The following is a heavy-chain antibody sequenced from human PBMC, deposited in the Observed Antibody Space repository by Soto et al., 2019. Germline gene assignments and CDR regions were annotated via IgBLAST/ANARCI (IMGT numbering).Heavy chain of an antibody. CDR3: ARALTGYGMDV. Sequence: QVQLVQSGVEVREPGASVKVACKAVRYIFTNYGVSWVRQAPGQGLEWMGWISTYNGNTEYAQKFQGRVTMTTDASTSTAYTELGSVISDDTAIYYCARALTGYGMDVWGQGTTVTVSS. V-gene: IGHV1-18*01. J-gene: IGHJ6*02. CDR1: RYIFTNYG. CDR2: ISTYNGNT.